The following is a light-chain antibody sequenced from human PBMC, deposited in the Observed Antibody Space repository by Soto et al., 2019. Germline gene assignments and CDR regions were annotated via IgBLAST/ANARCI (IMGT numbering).Light chain of an antibody. CDR2: DAS. CDR1: QSVSGD. J-gene: IGKJ5*01. CDR3: QQYNNWPIT. Sequence: EIVLTQSPATLSVSPGERVTLSCRASQSVSGDLAWYHHKPGQAPRLLIYDASARALDTPARFAGSGSGTEFTLTISSLQSEDFAVYFCQQYNNWPITFGHGTRLEIK. V-gene: IGKV3-15*01.